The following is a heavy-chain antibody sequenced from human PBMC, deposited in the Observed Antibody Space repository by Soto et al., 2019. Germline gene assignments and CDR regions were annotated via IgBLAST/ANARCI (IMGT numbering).Heavy chain of an antibody. CDR2: FSSSGYTI. D-gene: IGHD3-3*01. J-gene: IGHJ4*01. Sequence: PGGSLRLSCEASGFAFSGYYMTWIRQAPGKGLEWISYFSSSGYTIRYADSVEGRFTLSRDDAKKTLYLQMNSLRAEDTAVYYCATGRVGRSEDWGHGTLVAVSS. CDR3: ATGRVGRSED. CDR1: GFAFSGYY. V-gene: IGHV3-11*01.